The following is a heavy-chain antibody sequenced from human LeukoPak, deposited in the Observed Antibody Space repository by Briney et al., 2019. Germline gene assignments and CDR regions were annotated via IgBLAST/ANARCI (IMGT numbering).Heavy chain of an antibody. J-gene: IGHJ5*02. CDR3: ARGGYYGSGNDFRFDP. CDR1: GGSISSYY. V-gene: IGHV4-59*01. Sequence: SETLSLACTVSGGSISSYYWSWIRQSPGKGLEWIGYIYYSESTYYKPSLKSRVTISVDTSKNQFSLKLSSVTAADTAVYYCARGGYYGSGNDFRFDPWGQGTLVTVSS. D-gene: IGHD3-10*01. CDR2: IYYSEST.